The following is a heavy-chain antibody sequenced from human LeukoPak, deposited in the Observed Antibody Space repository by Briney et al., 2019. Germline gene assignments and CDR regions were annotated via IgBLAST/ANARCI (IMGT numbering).Heavy chain of an antibody. Sequence: PGGSLRPSCAASGFTFSSYAMSWVRQAPGKGLEWVSAISGSGGSTYYADSVKGRFTIPRDNSKNTLYLQMNSLRAEDTAVYYCAKDSDYYDSSGYYPSGLDFQHWGQGTLVTVSS. CDR3: AKDSDYYDSSGYYPSGLDFQH. D-gene: IGHD3-22*01. CDR1: GFTFSSYA. V-gene: IGHV3-23*01. J-gene: IGHJ1*01. CDR2: ISGSGGST.